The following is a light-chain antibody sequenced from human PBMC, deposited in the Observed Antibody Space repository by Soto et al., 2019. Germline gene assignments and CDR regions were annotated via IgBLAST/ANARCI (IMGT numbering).Light chain of an antibody. CDR1: QAVNSW. CDR3: QQSNNHPIS. Sequence: DNQLTQSPSSISASVGDRVTITCRASQAVNSWLAWFQQKPGMAPKLVIYDVSSLQSGVPSRFSGSGSGTEFTLTISSLQPEDFATYYCQQSNNHPISFGQGTHWRL. V-gene: IGKV1-12*01. CDR2: DVS. J-gene: IGKJ5*01.